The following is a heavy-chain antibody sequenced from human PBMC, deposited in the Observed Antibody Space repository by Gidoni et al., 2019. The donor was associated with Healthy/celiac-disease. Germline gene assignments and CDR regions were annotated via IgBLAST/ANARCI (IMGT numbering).Heavy chain of an antibody. D-gene: IGHD3-10*01. CDR3: ARDGNMVQGEGWLDP. V-gene: IGHV3-11*05. CDR1: GFTFRDYY. Sequence: QVQLVESGGGLVQPGGSLRPSCAASGFTFRDYYLSWVRQAPGKGLEWVSYISSSSSYTNYADSVKGRLTIARDNAKNSLYLQMNSLRAEDTAVYYCARDGNMVQGEGWLDPWGQGTLVTVSS. J-gene: IGHJ5*02. CDR2: ISSSSSYT.